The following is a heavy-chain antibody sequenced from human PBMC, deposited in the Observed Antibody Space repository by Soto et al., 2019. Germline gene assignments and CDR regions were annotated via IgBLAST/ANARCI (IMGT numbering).Heavy chain of an antibody. J-gene: IGHJ4*02. D-gene: IGHD4-17*01. CDR3: ARASTTVTTLDY. Sequence: QLQLQESGSGLVKPSQTLSLTCAVSGGSISRGGYSWSWIRQPPGKGLEWIGYIYHSGSTYYNPSFMMRVTISVDRSKNHFSLKRISVTAADKAVDYCARASTTVTTLDYWGQGTLVTVSS. V-gene: IGHV4-30-2*01. CDR1: GGSISRGGYS. CDR2: IYHSGST.